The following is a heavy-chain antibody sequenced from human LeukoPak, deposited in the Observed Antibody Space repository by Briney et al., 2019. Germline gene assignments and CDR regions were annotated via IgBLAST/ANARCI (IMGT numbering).Heavy chain of an antibody. CDR1: GLTVSSNY. CDR2: IYSGGST. J-gene: IGHJ5*02. Sequence: PGGSLRLSCAASGLTVSSNYMSWVRQAPGKGLEWVSVIYSGGSTYYADSVKGRFTISRDNAKNTLYLQMNSLRAEDTAVYYCARGRYCSGGSCLLINWFDPWGQGTLVTVSS. D-gene: IGHD2-15*01. CDR3: ARGRYCSGGSCLLINWFDP. V-gene: IGHV3-66*01.